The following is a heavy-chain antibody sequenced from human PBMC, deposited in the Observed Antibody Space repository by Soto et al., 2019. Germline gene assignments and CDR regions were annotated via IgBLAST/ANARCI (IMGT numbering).Heavy chain of an antibody. CDR2: IYQSGVT. D-gene: IGHD6-19*01. V-gene: IGHV4-30-2*01. CDR1: GDSYSISTYS. J-gene: IGHJ5*02. Sequence: SETLSLTCNMSGDSYSISTYSWSWIRQPPGKALQWIGFIYQSGVTSYNPSLASRVSISLDRSNNRCSLKLKSVTAADTAVYFCAGMPYTSGLRFDPWGPGTLVTVSS. CDR3: AGMPYTSGLRFDP.